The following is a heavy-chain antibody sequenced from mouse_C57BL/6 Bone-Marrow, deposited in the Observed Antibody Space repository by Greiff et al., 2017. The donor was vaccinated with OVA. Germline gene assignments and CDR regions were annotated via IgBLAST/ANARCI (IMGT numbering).Heavy chain of an antibody. CDR3: AYLSATGFSY. J-gene: IGHJ3*01. CDR2: IYPGDGDT. V-gene: IGHV1-82*01. CDR1: GYAFSSSW. D-gene: IGHD1-1*01. Sequence: QVQLQQSGPELVKPGASVKISCKASGYAFSSSWMNWVKQRPGKGLEWIGRIYPGDGDTNYNGKFKGKATLTADKSSSAAYMQLSILTSVDSAVYFCAYLSATGFSYWGQGTLVTVSA.